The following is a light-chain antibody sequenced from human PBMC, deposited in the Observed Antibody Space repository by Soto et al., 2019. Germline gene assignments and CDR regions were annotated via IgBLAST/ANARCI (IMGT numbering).Light chain of an antibody. CDR1: QGIRND. CDR3: LQEYNYPLT. V-gene: IGKV1-6*01. CDR2: AAS. J-gene: IGKJ4*01. Sequence: AIQMTQSPSSLSESVGDRVTITCRASQGIRNDLGWYQQKQGKAHKLLIYAASSLQSGVPSRFSGSGYGTDFTLTISSLQPEDFATYDCLQEYNYPLTFGGGTKVDIK.